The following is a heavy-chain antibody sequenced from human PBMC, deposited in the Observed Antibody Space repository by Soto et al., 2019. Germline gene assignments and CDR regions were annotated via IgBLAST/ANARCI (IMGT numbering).Heavy chain of an antibody. D-gene: IGHD2-2*02. CDR2: IYPGDSDT. V-gene: IGHV5-51*01. Sequence: GESLKISCKGSGYSFTSYWIGWVRQMPGKGLEWMGIIYPGDSDTRYSPSFQGQVTISADKSFSTAYLQWSSLKASDTAMYYCARPEWHCSSTSCHINWFDPWGQGTLVTVSS. CDR1: GYSFTSYW. CDR3: ARPEWHCSSTSCHINWFDP. J-gene: IGHJ5*02.